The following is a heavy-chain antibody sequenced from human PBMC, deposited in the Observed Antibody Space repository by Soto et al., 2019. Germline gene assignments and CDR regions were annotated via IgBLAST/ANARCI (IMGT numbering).Heavy chain of an antibody. CDR3: VKDLADYDILTGYQIFDY. CDR1: GFTFSAYA. Sequence: PGGSLRLSCAASGFTFSAYAMHWVRQAPGKGLEWVAVISYDGSNKYYADSVKGRFTISRDNSKNTLYLQMNSLRAEDTAVYYCVKDLADYDILTGYQIFDYWGQGTLVTVSS. V-gene: IGHV3-30-3*01. J-gene: IGHJ4*02. D-gene: IGHD3-9*01. CDR2: ISYDGSNK.